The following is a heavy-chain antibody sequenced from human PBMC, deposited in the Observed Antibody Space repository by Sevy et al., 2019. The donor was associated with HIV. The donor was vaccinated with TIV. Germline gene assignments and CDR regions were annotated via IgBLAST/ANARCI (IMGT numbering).Heavy chain of an antibody. CDR2: INKDGSKL. J-gene: IGHJ6*02. Sequence: GGSLRLSWVASGISISSNWMNWVRQSPGKGLEWVANINKDGSKLYSVDSVRGRFTISIENAKNSGYLKMHSMRVEDSGVYYCARAMGVWGQGTTVTVSS. CDR3: ARAMGV. V-gene: IGHV3-7*01. CDR1: GISISSNW.